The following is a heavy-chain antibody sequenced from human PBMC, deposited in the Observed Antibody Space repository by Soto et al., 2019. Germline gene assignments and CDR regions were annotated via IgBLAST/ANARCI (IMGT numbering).Heavy chain of an antibody. CDR2: ISGSGGST. Sequence: EVQLLESGGGLVQPGGSLRLSCAASGFTFSSYAMSWVRQAPGKGLEWVSAISGSGGSTYYADSVKGRFTISRDNTNNKLYVQVNNLGGTDKAVYYCAKDTGRRPWMVHSRRARNSFDPWSQGTLVTVSS. V-gene: IGHV3-23*01. CDR3: AKDTGRRPWMVHSRRARNSFDP. CDR1: GFTFSSYA. D-gene: IGHD3-10*01. J-gene: IGHJ5*02.